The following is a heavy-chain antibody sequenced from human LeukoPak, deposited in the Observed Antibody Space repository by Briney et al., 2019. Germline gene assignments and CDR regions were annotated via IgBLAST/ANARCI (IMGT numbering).Heavy chain of an antibody. CDR2: INPNSGGT. Sequence: GASVKVSCKASGYTFTGYYMHWVRQVPGQGLEWMGWINPNSGGTDYAQKFQGRVTMTRDTSISTAYMELSSLRSDDTAVYYCAKDYLGYCSGGSCAPFDYWGQGTLVTVSS. J-gene: IGHJ4*02. CDR3: AKDYLGYCSGGSCAPFDY. V-gene: IGHV1-2*02. D-gene: IGHD2-15*01. CDR1: GYTFTGYY.